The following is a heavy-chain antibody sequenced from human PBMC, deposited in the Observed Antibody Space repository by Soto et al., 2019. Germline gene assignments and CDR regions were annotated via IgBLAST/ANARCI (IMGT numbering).Heavy chain of an antibody. D-gene: IGHD3-10*01. CDR3: ARQGFGPLHGLVAV. V-gene: IGHV4-59*08. Sequence: QVQLQESGPGLVKPSETMSLSCTVSGGSISSYYWSWFRQSPGKRMEWIGYVHHSWGSSYNPSLQSRVAISLDTCKSQFSLKVTSVTATDAAGYYCARQGFGPLHGLVAVWGQGTTVTVSS. J-gene: IGHJ6*02. CDR2: VHHSWGS. CDR1: GGSISSYY.